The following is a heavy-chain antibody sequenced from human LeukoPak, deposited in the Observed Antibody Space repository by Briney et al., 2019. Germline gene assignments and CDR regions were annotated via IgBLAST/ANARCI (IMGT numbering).Heavy chain of an antibody. D-gene: IGHD3-10*01. V-gene: IGHV3-48*01. CDR3: ARAMVRETVDY. Sequence: PGGSLRLSCAASGFTFSFYSMNWVRQAPGKGLEWVSYISGSSNTIYYADSVKGRFTISRDNAKNSLYLQMNSLRAEDTAVYYCARAMVRETVDYWGQGTLVTVSS. CDR1: GFTFSFYS. J-gene: IGHJ4*02. CDR2: ISGSSNTI.